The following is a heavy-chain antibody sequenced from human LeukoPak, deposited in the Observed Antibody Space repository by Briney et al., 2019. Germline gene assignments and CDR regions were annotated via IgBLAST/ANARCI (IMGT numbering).Heavy chain of an antibody. CDR3: AKAPIQYCSGASCYPFDY. J-gene: IGHJ4*02. CDR2: ITSDGSAT. CDR1: GFTFSNYA. Sequence: GASLRLYCAASGFTFSNYAMGWVRQTPGKGLECISLITSDGSATYYVDSVKGRFTISRDNSDNTMYLQMSSLRADDTAVYYCAKAPIQYCSGASCYPFDYWGQGTLATVSS. D-gene: IGHD2-15*01. V-gene: IGHV3-23*01.